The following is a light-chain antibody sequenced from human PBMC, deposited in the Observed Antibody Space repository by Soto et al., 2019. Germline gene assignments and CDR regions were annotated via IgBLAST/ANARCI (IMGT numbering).Light chain of an antibody. CDR2: KAS. CDR1: QTITTS. J-gene: IGKJ1*01. Sequence: DIQMTQSPSTLSASVGDGVTITCRASQTITTSLAWYQQKPGKAPKLLIYKASSLESGVRSRFSGGGSGTEFTITISSLQPDDFATYYCQQYDSYSVRTFGQGTKVEI. V-gene: IGKV1-5*03. CDR3: QQYDSYSVRT.